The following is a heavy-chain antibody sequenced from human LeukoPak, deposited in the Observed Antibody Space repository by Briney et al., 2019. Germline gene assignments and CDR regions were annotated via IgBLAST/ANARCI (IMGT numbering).Heavy chain of an antibody. D-gene: IGHD2-15*01. CDR1: GITFSSYW. Sequence: QTGGSLRLSCAVSGITFSSYWMHWVRQDPGRGLLWVSRINTQGTYTNYADSVKGRFTISRDNAKNTLYLQMSSLRADDTAVYYCVIDLGDYNDFWGQGTLVSVSS. CDR3: VIDLGDYNDF. CDR2: INTQGTYT. V-gene: IGHV3-74*01. J-gene: IGHJ4*02.